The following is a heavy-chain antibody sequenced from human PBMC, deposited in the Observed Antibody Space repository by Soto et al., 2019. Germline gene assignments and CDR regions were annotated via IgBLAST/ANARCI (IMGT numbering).Heavy chain of an antibody. CDR3: ARKSYYDFWSGSDPGWGYFDY. CDR2: INPNSGDT. Sequence: ASVKVSCKASGYTFTGYYMNWVRQAPGQGLEWMGWINPNSGDTNYAQKFQGRVTMTMDKSISTAYMELSRLRSDDTAVYYCARKSYYDFWSGSDPGWGYFDYWGQGTLVTVSS. J-gene: IGHJ4*03. CDR1: GYTFTGYY. D-gene: IGHD3-3*01. V-gene: IGHV1-2*02.